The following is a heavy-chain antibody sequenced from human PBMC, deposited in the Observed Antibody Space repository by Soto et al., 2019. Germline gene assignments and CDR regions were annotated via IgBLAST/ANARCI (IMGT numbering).Heavy chain of an antibody. D-gene: IGHD3-10*01. CDR1: GYTFTSYC. Sequence: ASVKVSCKASGYTFTSYCRHWVRQAPGQGLEWMGIINPSGVSTTYAQKFQGRVTMTRDTSTSTVYMELSSLTSEDTAVYYCAKDKLLWFGESSWFDPWGQGTLVTVSS. V-gene: IGHV1-46*01. J-gene: IGHJ5*02. CDR3: AKDKLLWFGESSWFDP. CDR2: INPSGVST.